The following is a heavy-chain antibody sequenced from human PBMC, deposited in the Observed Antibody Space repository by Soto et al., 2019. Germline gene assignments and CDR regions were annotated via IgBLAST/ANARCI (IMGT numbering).Heavy chain of an antibody. D-gene: IGHD6-19*01. CDR1: GGTFSSYA. J-gene: IGHJ5*02. CDR2: IIPIFGTA. CDR3: ARSEVYSSGWYNWFDP. V-gene: IGHV1-69*13. Sequence: ASVKVSCKASGGTFSSYAISWVRQAPGQGLEWMGGIIPIFGTANYAQKFQGRVTITADESTSTAYMELSSLRSEDTAVYYCARSEVYSSGWYNWFDPWGQGTLVTAPQ.